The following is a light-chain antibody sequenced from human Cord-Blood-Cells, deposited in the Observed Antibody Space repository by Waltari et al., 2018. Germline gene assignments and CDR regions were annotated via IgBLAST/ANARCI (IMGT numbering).Light chain of an antibody. Sequence: GKTVTISCTRSSGSIASNYVQWYQQRPGSSPTTVIYEDNQRPSGVPDRFSGSIDSSSNSASLTISGLKTEDEADYYCQSYDSSNWVFGGGTKLTVL. V-gene: IGLV6-57*01. CDR3: QSYDSSNWV. J-gene: IGLJ3*02. CDR2: EDN. CDR1: SGSIASNY.